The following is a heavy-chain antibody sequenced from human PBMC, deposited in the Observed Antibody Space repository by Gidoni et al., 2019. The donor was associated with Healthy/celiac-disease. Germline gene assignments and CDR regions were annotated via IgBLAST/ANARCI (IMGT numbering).Heavy chain of an antibody. V-gene: IGHV4-34*01. CDR2: INHSGST. J-gene: IGHJ5*02. Sequence: QVQLQQWGAGLFQPSETLSLTCAVYGGSFSGYYWSWIRQPPGKGLEWIGEINHSGSTNYNPSLKSRVTISVDTSKNQFSLKLSSVTAADTAVYYCARSRRDGYTSWFDPWGQGTLVTVSS. CDR1: GGSFSGYY. D-gene: IGHD5-12*01. CDR3: ARSRRDGYTSWFDP.